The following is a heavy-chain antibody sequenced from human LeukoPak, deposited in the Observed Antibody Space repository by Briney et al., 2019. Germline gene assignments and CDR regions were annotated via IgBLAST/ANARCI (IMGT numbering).Heavy chain of an antibody. D-gene: IGHD3-22*01. V-gene: IGHV4-34*01. CDR3: ARNSYDSSGYNDY. CDR1: GGSFSGYY. Sequence: SETLSLTCAVYGGSFSGYYWSWIRQPPGKGLEWIGEINHSGSTNYNPSPKSRVTISVDTSKNRFSLKLSSVTAADTAVYYCARNSYDSSGYNDYWGQGTLVTVSS. CDR2: INHSGST. J-gene: IGHJ4*02.